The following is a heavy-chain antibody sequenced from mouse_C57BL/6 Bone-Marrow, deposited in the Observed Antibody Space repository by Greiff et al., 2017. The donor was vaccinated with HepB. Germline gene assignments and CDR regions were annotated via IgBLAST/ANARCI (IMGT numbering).Heavy chain of an antibody. Sequence: QVQLQQSGAELVRPGTSVKMSCKASGYTFTNYWIGWVKQRPGHGLEWIGDIYPGGGYTNYNEKFKGKATLTADKSSSTAYMQFSSLTSEDSAIYYCARTGYYGSSFAYWGQGTLVTVSA. D-gene: IGHD1-1*01. CDR2: IYPGGGYT. J-gene: IGHJ3*01. CDR3: ARTGYYGSSFAY. CDR1: GYTFTNYW. V-gene: IGHV1-63*01.